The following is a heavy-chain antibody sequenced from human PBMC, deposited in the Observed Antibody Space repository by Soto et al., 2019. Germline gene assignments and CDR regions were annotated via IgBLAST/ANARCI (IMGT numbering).Heavy chain of an antibody. Sequence: LSLTCAVYGGSFSGYYWSWIRQPPGKGLEWIGEINHSGSTNYNPSLKSRVTISVDTSKNQFSLKLSSVTAADTAVYYCARKTKYGSGSYLTEYYFDYWGQGTLVTVS. V-gene: IGHV4-34*01. J-gene: IGHJ4*02. CDR1: GGSFSGYY. D-gene: IGHD3-10*01. CDR3: ARKTKYGSGSYLTEYYFDY. CDR2: INHSGST.